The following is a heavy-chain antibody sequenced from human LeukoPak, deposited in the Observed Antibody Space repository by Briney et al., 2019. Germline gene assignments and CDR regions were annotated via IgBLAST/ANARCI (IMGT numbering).Heavy chain of an antibody. CDR1: GGSISTNGYY. CDR3: ARYHYYDSSGYYWFDP. D-gene: IGHD3-22*01. CDR2: INHSGST. J-gene: IGHJ5*02. Sequence: SETLSLTCTVSGGSISTNGYYWSWIRQPPGKGLEWIGEINHSGSTNYNPSLKSRVTISVDTSKNQFSLKLSSVTAADTAVYYCARYHYYDSSGYYWFDPWGQGTLVTVSS. V-gene: IGHV4-34*01.